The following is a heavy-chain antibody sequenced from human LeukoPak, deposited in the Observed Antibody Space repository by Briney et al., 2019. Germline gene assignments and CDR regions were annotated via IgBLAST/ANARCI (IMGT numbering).Heavy chain of an antibody. V-gene: IGHV1-3*01. Sequence: ASVKVSCKASGYTFTSYAMHWVRQAPGQRLEWMVWINAGNGNTKYSQKLQGRVTITRATSASTAYMELSSMRSEDTAVYYCARSRGSGYCRFYNWFDPWGQGTLVTVSS. D-gene: IGHD3-22*01. CDR1: GYTFTSYA. CDR3: ARSRGSGYCRFYNWFDP. J-gene: IGHJ5*02. CDR2: INAGNGNT.